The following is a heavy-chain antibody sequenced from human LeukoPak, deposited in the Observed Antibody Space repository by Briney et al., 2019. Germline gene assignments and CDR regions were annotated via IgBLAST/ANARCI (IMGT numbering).Heavy chain of an antibody. V-gene: IGHV1-18*01. CDR1: RYTFTDDG. CDR3: ARDLAFLPVPAANGWLDP. CDR2: ISTFNGDT. J-gene: IGHJ5*02. Sequence: GASVKVSCKASRYTFTDDGISRVRQAPGQGLEWLGWISTFNGDTNYAQKFQGRVTITSETSTNTAHMELRSLRSDDTAIYYCARDLAFLPVPAANGWLDPWGQGTLVTVSS. D-gene: IGHD3-16*01.